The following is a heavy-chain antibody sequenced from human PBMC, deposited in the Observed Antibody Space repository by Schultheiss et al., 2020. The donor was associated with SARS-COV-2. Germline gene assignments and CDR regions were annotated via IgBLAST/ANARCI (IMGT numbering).Heavy chain of an antibody. D-gene: IGHD3-10*01. V-gene: IGHV4-61*08. Sequence: SGPTLVKPTQTLTLTCTFSGFSLSTSGMRVSWIRQPPGKGLEWIGYMSYSGTTNYNPSLKSRVTISLDTSENQFSLMLSSVTTADTAVYYCARDPPLWFGESTTHYYYGMDVWGQGTTVTVSS. J-gene: IGHJ6*02. CDR3: ARDPPLWFGESTTHYYYGMDV. CDR1: GFSLSTSGMR. CDR2: MSYSGTT.